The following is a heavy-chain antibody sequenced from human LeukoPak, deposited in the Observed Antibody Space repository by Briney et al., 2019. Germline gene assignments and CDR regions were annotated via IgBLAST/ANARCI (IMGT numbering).Heavy chain of an antibody. CDR1: GASINSYC. CDR2: VSYSGDT. V-gene: IGHV4-59*01. D-gene: IGHD1-26*01. Sequence: PSETLSLTCTVSGASINSYCWSWIRQPPGKGLEWIGYVSYSGDTDYNPSLKSRVTISADMSKNHFSLRLSSVTAADTAIYYCAKYGVGSTYFDNWGQGTLVTVSS. J-gene: IGHJ4*02. CDR3: AKYGVGSTYFDN.